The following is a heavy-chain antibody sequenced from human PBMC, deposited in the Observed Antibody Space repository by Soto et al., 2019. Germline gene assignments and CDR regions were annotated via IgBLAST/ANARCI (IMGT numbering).Heavy chain of an antibody. V-gene: IGHV4-39*01. CDR3: ARHGPPKFTGSYYELDC. D-gene: IGHD1-26*01. J-gene: IGHJ4*02. CDR2: MYYSGST. CDR1: GDSISSSSYY. Sequence: QLQLQESGPGLVKPSETLSLTCSVSGDSISSSSYYWGWIRQPPGKGLEWIGSMYYSGSTYYNPSLKSRGTRAVDTSKNQFSLNLSSVTAADTAVYFCARHGPPKFTGSYYELDCWGQGTLVTVSP.